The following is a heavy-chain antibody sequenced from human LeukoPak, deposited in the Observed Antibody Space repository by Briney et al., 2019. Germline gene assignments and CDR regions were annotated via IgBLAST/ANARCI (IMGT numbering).Heavy chain of an antibody. CDR3: ASGSGH. J-gene: IGHJ4*02. V-gene: IGHV3-48*02. CDR1: GFTFSNYG. CDR2: ISSSGSAK. Sequence: PGGSLRLSCAASGFTFSNYGLNWVRQDPGKGLEWVSHISSSGSAKYYADSVKGRFTISRDNAKNSLYLQMNSLRDEDTAVFYCASGSGHWGQGTLVTVSS. D-gene: IGHD2-2*03.